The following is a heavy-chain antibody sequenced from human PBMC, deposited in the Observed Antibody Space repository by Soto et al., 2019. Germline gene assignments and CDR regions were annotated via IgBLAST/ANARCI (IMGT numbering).Heavy chain of an antibody. V-gene: IGHV4-61*01. D-gene: IGHD4-17*01. CDR1: GGSVSDKTYY. J-gene: IGHJ4*02. Sequence: LSLTCSVSGGSVSDKTYYWSWIRQPPGERLEWIGYVYYSGTTNYNPPLKSRVTISVDLSKNRFSLRLSSVTTADTALYYCARTTAVPNTLRSRYFFDYWGQGTLVTVSS. CDR3: ARTTAVPNTLRSRYFFDY. CDR2: VYYSGTT.